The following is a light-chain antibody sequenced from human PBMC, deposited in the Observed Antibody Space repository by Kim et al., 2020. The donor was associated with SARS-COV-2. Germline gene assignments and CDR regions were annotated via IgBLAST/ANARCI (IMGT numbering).Light chain of an antibody. J-gene: IGKJ1*01. CDR2: KAS. V-gene: IGKV1-5*03. Sequence: GSVGDNVTITCRASQTISVWLGWYQQKAGKAPKLLIYKASSLESGVPSRFSGSGSGTDFILTIDSLQPDDFGTYYCQQYSAYPRTFGQGTKVDIK. CDR3: QQYSAYPRT. CDR1: QTISVW.